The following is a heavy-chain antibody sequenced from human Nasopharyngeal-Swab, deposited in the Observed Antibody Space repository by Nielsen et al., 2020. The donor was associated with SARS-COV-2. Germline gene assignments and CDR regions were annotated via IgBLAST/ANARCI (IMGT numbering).Heavy chain of an antibody. J-gene: IGHJ4*02. V-gene: IGHV4-39*07. CDR3: ARDSSPTITIFGVVIIRGFDY. Sequence: ETLSLTCTVSGGSISSSSYYWGWIRQPPGKGLEWIGSIYYSGSTYYNPSLKSRVTISVDTSKNQFSLKLSSVTAADTAVYYCARDSSPTITIFGVVIIRGFDYWGQGTLVTVSS. D-gene: IGHD3-3*01. CDR2: IYYSGST. CDR1: GGSISSSSYY.